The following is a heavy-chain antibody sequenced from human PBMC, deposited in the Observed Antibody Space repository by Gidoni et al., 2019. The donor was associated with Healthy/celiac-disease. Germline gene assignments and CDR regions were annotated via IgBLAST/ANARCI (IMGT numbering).Heavy chain of an antibody. J-gene: IGHJ4*02. V-gene: IGHV3-23*01. Sequence: EVQLLESGGGLVQPGGSLRLSCAASGFTFSSYAMGWVRQAPGKGLEWVSAISGSGGSTYYADSVKGRFTISRDNSKNTLYLQMNSLRAEDTAVYYCAKDLPVYDILTGYYDYWGQGTLVTVSS. D-gene: IGHD3-9*01. CDR1: GFTFSSYA. CDR2: ISGSGGST. CDR3: AKDLPVYDILTGYYDY.